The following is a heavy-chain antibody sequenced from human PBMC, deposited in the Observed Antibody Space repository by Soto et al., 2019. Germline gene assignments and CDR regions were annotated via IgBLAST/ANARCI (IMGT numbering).Heavy chain of an antibody. CDR2: INHLETT. J-gene: IGHJ4*02. CDR1: GASITFGGYS. CDR3: ARGGGSDSSDY. D-gene: IGHD1-26*01. V-gene: IGHV4-30-2*01. Sequence: PSETLSLTCTVSGASITFGGYSWSWIRQTPGKGLEWIGYINHLETTFYNPSFESRLTLSIDRAKNQFSLKLHSMSAAARAVYFCARGGGSDSSDYQGPGILGTVSS.